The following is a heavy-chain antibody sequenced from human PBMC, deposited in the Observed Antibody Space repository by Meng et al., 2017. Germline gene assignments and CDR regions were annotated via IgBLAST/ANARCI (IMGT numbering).Heavy chain of an antibody. Sequence: HVHLVQSGSEFKEPWASVKVTCKASGYTFTSYAMNWVRQAPGQGLEWMGWINTNTGNPTYAQGFTGRFVFSLDTSVSTAYLQISSLKAEDTAVYYCAREGRVDFDYWGQGTLVTVSS. D-gene: IGHD1-26*01. CDR1: GYTFTSYA. V-gene: IGHV7-4-1*02. CDR3: AREGRVDFDY. J-gene: IGHJ4*02. CDR2: INTNTGNP.